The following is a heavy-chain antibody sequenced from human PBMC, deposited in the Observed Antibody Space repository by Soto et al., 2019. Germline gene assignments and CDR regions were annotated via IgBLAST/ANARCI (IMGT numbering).Heavy chain of an antibody. J-gene: IGHJ3*01. Sequence: QVQLVESGGGVVQPGTSLRLSCVATGFTFSNYGIHWIRQAPGRGLEWVAVIWHDGSRKYLADSVRGRFTISRDNSKNTVYLQMNSGRVEGTAVYYCEGRGDPFPVWGPGTMVTVSS. CDR3: EGRGDPFPV. CDR1: GFTFSNYG. V-gene: IGHV3-33*01. D-gene: IGHD3-10*01. CDR2: IWHDGSRK.